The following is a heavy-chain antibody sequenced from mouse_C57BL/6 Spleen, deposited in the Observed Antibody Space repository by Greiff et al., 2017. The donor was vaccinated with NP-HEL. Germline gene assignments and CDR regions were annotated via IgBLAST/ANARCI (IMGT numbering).Heavy chain of an antibody. Sequence: EVQLQQSGAELVRPGASVKLSCTASGFNIKDDYMHWVKQRPEQGLEWIGWIDPENGDTEYASKFQGKATITADTSSNTAYLQLSSLTSEDTAVYYCTTFRQLRLPLFAYWGQGTLVTVSA. CDR2: IDPENGDT. CDR1: GFNIKDDY. CDR3: TTFRQLRLPLFAY. D-gene: IGHD3-2*02. V-gene: IGHV14-4*01. J-gene: IGHJ3*01.